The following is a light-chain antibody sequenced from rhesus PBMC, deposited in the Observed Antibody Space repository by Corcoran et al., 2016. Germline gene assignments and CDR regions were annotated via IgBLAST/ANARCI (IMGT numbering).Light chain of an antibody. CDR1: QSLLHSNGYTY. CDR3: LQDIQLPYS. V-gene: IGKV2-72*02. CDR2: LGS. J-gene: IGKJ2*01. Sequence: DIVMTQTPLSLPVTPGEPASISCRSSQSLLHSNGYTYLFWYLQKPGQFPHLLIYLGSTRASGVPDRVSGSGSGTVFTLKISRVEAEDVGVYYCLQDIQLPYSFGQGTKVEIK.